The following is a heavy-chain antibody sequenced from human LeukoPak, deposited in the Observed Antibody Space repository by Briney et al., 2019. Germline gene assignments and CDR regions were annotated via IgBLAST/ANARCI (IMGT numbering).Heavy chain of an antibody. J-gene: IGHJ4*02. CDR1: GGSISSGGYY. V-gene: IGHV4-30-2*03. CDR3: ARHDGRGGATMGALDS. CDR2: IYSGRTT. Sequence: PSQTLSLTCTVSGGSISSGGYYWSWIRQSPGKGLEWIGSIYSGRTTYYNPSLNSRVTISVLTSKNQFSLQLHSVTAADTAVYYCARHDGRGGATMGALDSWGQGSLVTISS. D-gene: IGHD5-12*01.